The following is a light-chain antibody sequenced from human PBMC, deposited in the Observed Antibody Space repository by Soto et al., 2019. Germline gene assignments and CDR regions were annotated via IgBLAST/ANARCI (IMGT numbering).Light chain of an antibody. CDR3: QQRSNWPPMYT. J-gene: IGKJ2*01. CDR1: QSVSSY. Sequence: EIVLKQSPATLSLSPGERATLSCRASQSVSSYLAWYQQKPGQAPRLLIYDASNRATGIPARFSGSGSGTDFTLTISSLEPEDSAIYYCQQRSNWPPMYTFGQGTKLEIK. V-gene: IGKV3-11*01. CDR2: DAS.